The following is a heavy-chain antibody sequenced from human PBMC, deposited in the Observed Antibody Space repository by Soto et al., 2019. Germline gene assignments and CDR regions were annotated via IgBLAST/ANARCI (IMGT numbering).Heavy chain of an antibody. CDR1: GFSLSNNG. V-gene: IGHV3-30*18. D-gene: IGHD3-22*01. J-gene: IGHJ6*02. CDR2: ISYDGNNK. Sequence: GGSLRLSCAASGFSLSNNGMHWVRQAPGKGLEWVAVISYDGNNKYYADSVKGRFTISRDNSKNTVYLEMNNLRAEDTAMYYCAKGGSGNYLTYYYYYGMDVWDQGTTVTVSS. CDR3: AKGGSGNYLTYYYYYGMDV.